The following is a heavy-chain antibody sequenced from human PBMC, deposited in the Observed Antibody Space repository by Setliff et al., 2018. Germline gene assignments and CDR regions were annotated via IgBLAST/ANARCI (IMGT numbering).Heavy chain of an antibody. J-gene: IGHJ4*02. D-gene: IGHD3-3*01. CDR3: ARDMMGGGFFGVVNPIDY. Sequence: SETLSLTCAVYGGSFSDYWWSWIRQPPGKGLEWIGEINHSGSTNYNPSLKSRVTISVDTSKNQFSLKLSSVTAADTAVYYCARDMMGGGFFGVVNPIDYWGQGTLVTVSS. CDR1: GGSFSDYW. V-gene: IGHV4-34*01. CDR2: INHSGST.